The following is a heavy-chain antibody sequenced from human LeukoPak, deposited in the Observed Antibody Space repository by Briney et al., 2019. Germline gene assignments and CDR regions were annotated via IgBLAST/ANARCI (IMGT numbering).Heavy chain of an antibody. CDR1: GGSISTYY. J-gene: IGHJ4*02. D-gene: IGHD2-2*01. Sequence: SETLSLTCTVSGGSISTYYWSWIRQPPGKGLEWIGYIYYSGSTNYNPSLKSRVTISVDTSKNQFSLKLSSVTAADTAVYYCARERCSSTTCYFDYWGEGTLVTVSS. CDR2: IYYSGST. CDR3: ARERCSSTTCYFDY. V-gene: IGHV4-59*01.